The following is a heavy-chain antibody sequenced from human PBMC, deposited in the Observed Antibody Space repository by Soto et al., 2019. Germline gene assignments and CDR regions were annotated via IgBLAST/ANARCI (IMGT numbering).Heavy chain of an antibody. J-gene: IGHJ4*02. CDR2: ITVYNGIT. V-gene: IGHV1-18*04. CDR3: ARGVGAFDF. D-gene: IGHD1-26*01. Sequence: ASVKVSCKASGYTFTGYAISWVRQAPGQGLEWMGSITVYNGITNYAQNLQGRVTLTTDTSTSTAHMELRSLRSDDTAVYHCARGVGAFDFWGQGXLVTVSS. CDR1: GYTFTGYA.